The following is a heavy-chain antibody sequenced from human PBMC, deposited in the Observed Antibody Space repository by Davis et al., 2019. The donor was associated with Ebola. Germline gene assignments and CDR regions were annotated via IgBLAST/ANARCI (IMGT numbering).Heavy chain of an antibody. Sequence: GESLKISCAASGFSFSSYWMSWVRQAPGKGLEWVANIKQDGSEKYYVDSVKGRFTISRDNAKNSLYLQMNSLRVEDTAVYYCAKAGPTYYDTLTGSTVWGQGTMVTVSS. CDR1: GFSFSSYW. CDR2: IKQDGSEK. V-gene: IGHV3-7*03. D-gene: IGHD3-9*01. J-gene: IGHJ3*01. CDR3: AKAGPTYYDTLTGSTV.